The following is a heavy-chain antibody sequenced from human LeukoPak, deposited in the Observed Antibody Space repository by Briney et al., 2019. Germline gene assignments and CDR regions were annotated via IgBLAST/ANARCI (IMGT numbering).Heavy chain of an antibody. V-gene: IGHV3-30*04. CDR2: ISYDGSNK. D-gene: IGHD6-13*01. J-gene: IGHJ4*02. CDR3: AKARHRTQQLSDY. Sequence: RTGGSLRLSCAASGFTFSSYAMHWVRQAPGKGLEWVAVISYDGSNKYYADSVKGRFTISRDNSKNTLYLQMNSLRAEDTAVYYCAKARHRTQQLSDYWGQGTLVTVSS. CDR1: GFTFSSYA.